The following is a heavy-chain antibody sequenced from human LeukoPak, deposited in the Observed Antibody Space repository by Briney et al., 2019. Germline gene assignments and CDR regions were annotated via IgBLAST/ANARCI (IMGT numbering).Heavy chain of an antibody. Sequence: GGSLRLSCAASGFTFSSYGMSWVRQAPGKGLEWVSAISGSGGRTYYADSVKGRFTFSRDNSKNTLYLQMNSLRAEDTAVYYCASLDHSGYSYGRTFDYWGQGTLVTVSS. CDR3: ASLDHSGYSYGRTFDY. V-gene: IGHV3-23*01. CDR1: GFTFSSYG. D-gene: IGHD5-18*01. J-gene: IGHJ4*02. CDR2: ISGSGGRT.